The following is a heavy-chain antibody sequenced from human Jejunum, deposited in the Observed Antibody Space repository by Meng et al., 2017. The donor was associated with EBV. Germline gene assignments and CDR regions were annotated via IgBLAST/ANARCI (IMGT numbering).Heavy chain of an antibody. V-gene: IGHV4-61*01. CDR2: IYNSGRT. Sequence: QVGPRQSGPVLVQPSATLSPACTGTGGSFCSGTYHWTWIRQLQWKGLEWIRYIYNSGRTNNSPSLKSRVTISLDTSKNQFSLKLSSVTAADTAMDYCARNWNYWGQGTLVTVSS. CDR3: ARNWNY. D-gene: IGHD1-1*01. CDR1: GGSFCSGTYH. J-gene: IGHJ4*02.